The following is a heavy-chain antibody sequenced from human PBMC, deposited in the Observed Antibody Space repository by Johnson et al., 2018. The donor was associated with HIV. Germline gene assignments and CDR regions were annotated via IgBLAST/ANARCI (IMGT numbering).Heavy chain of an antibody. J-gene: IGHJ3*02. D-gene: IGHD1-26*01. CDR3: AQDLGDAVGTTHDAFDI. CDR1: GFTFSSYA. V-gene: IGHV3-30-3*01. CDR2: ISYDGSNK. Sequence: QVQLVESGGGLVKPGGSLRLSCAGSGFTFSSYAMHWVRQAPGKGLEWVAVISYDGSNKYYADSVKGRFTISRDNSKNTLYLQMHSLRAEDTAGYYCAQDLGDAVGTTHDAFDIWGQGTMVTVSS.